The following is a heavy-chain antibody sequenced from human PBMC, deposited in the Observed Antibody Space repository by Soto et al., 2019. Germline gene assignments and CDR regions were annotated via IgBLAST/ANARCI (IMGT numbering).Heavy chain of an antibody. D-gene: IGHD1-26*01. Sequence: QITLKESGNTLVKPTQTLTLTCTVSGFSLSNSGVGVGWIRQPPGKDLEWLALIYWDDDKRYSPSLKSRLTINKDTSKNQVVLTMPNMDPVDTATYYCEHRGGVGATFDYWGHGTLVTVSS. CDR3: EHRGGVGATFDY. V-gene: IGHV2-5*02. CDR2: IYWDDDK. J-gene: IGHJ4*01. CDR1: GFSLSNSGVG.